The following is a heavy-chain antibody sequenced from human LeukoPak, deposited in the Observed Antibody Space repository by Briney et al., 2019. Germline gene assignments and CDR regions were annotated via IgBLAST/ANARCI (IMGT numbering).Heavy chain of an antibody. CDR1: GGSISSYY. D-gene: IGHD3-3*01. CDR3: ARSARDDFWSGYKGTRLDP. J-gene: IGHJ5*02. CDR2: IYYSGST. V-gene: IGHV4-59*01. Sequence: SETLSLTCTVSGGSISSYYWSWIRQPPGKGLEWIGYIYYSGSTNYNPSLKSRVTISVDTSKNQFSLKLSSVTAADTAVYYCARSARDDFWSGYKGTRLDPWGQGTLVTVSS.